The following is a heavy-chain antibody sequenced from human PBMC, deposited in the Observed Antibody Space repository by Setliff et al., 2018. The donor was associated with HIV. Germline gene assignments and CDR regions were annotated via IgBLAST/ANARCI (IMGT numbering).Heavy chain of an antibody. D-gene: IGHD1-1*01. CDR1: GYAFTGYY. CDR2: ISGYKGNT. Sequence: ASVKVSCKASGYAFTGYYIHWVRQAPGQGLEWLGWISGYKGNTNYAQKLQGRVTMTTETSTSTAYMELSSLRSEDTAVYYCARDYWKVPDHWGQGTLVTVSS. V-gene: IGHV1-18*04. CDR3: ARDYWKVPDH. J-gene: IGHJ4*02.